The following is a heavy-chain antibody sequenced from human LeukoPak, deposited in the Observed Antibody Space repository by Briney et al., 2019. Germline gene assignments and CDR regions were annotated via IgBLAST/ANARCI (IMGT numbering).Heavy chain of an antibody. CDR3: ARRYYGDVYYLDY. Sequence: PSETLSLTCTVSGGSISSYYWTWIRQPPGKGLEWIGYIYYTGSTNYNPSLKSRITISVDTSKNQFSLELSSVTAADTAVYYCARRYYGDVYYLDYWGQGTLVTVSS. D-gene: IGHD4-17*01. CDR2: IYYTGST. V-gene: IGHV4-59*08. CDR1: GGSISSYY. J-gene: IGHJ4*02.